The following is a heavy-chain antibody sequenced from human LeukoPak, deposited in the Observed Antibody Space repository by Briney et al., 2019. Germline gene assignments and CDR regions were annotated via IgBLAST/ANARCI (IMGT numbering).Heavy chain of an antibody. Sequence: SETLSLTCTVSGGSISSYYWSWIRQPPGKGLEWIGYIYYSGSTNYNPSLKSRVTISVDTSKNQFSLKLSSVTAADTAVYYCARDLDYGGSWGQGTLVTASS. J-gene: IGHJ4*02. CDR2: IYYSGST. CDR1: GGSISSYY. D-gene: IGHD4-23*01. V-gene: IGHV4-59*01. CDR3: ARDLDYGGS.